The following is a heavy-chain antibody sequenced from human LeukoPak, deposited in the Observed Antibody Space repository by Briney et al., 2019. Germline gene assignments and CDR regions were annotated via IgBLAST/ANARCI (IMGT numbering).Heavy chain of an antibody. V-gene: IGHV4-30-4*08. CDR2: IYYSGST. J-gene: IGHJ4*02. CDR1: GGSISSGDYY. Sequence: PSETLSLTCTVSGGSISSGDYYWSWIRQPPGKGLEWIGYIYYSGSTYYNPSLKSRVTISVDRSKNQFSLKLSSVTAADTAVYYCARGTPGGYFDYWGQGTLVTVSS. CDR3: ARGTPGGYFDY. D-gene: IGHD1-14*01.